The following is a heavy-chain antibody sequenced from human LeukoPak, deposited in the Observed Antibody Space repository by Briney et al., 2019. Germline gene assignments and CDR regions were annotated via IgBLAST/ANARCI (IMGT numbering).Heavy chain of an antibody. V-gene: IGHV1-8*01. CDR2: MNPNSGDT. D-gene: IGHD3-10*01. J-gene: IGHJ4*02. CDR1: GYTFTSYD. CDR3: ARAVRRGEIERY. Sequence: ASVKVSCKASGYTFTSYDINWVRQATGQGLEWMGWMNPNSGDTGYAQTFQGRVTMTRDTSVGTAYMELSSLRSEDTAAYYCARAVRRGEIERYWGQGTLVTVSS.